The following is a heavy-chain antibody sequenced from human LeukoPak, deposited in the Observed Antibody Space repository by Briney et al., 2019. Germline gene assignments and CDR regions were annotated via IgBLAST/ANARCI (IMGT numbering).Heavy chain of an antibody. J-gene: IGHJ4*02. D-gene: IGHD3-9*01. CDR2: ISRSSHI. CDR1: GFTFSSYS. CDR3: ARDFDSSAY. Sequence: GGSLRLSCAASGFTFSSYSMNWVRQAPGKGLEWVSSISRSSHIYYADSVKGRFTISRDNAKNSLYLQMNSLRAEDTAVYYCARDFDSSAYWGQGTLVTVSS. V-gene: IGHV3-21*01.